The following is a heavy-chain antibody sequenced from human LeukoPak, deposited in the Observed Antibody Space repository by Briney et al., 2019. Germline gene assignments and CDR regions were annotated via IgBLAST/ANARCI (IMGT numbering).Heavy chain of an antibody. CDR2: ISSSSTYT. CDR3: ARVGYCSGGSCYYFDY. Sequence: PGGSLRLSCAASGFSFSSYSVNWVRQAPGKGLEWVSSISSSSTYTHYAGSVKGRFTISRDNAKNSLYLQMNSLRAEDTAVYYCARVGYCSGGSCYYFDYWGQGTLVTVSS. D-gene: IGHD2-15*01. V-gene: IGHV3-21*01. J-gene: IGHJ4*02. CDR1: GFSFSSYS.